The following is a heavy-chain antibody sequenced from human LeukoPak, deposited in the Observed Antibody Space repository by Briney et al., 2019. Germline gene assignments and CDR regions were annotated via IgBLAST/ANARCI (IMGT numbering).Heavy chain of an antibody. Sequence: SETLSLTCAVYGGSFSGYYWSWIRQPPGKGLEWIGEINHSGSTNYNPSLKSRVTISVDTSKNQFSLKLSSVTAADTAVYDCARAGYCSGTSCHTGFDPWGQGTLVTVSS. D-gene: IGHD2-2*01. V-gene: IGHV4-34*01. CDR2: INHSGST. CDR1: GGSFSGYY. J-gene: IGHJ5*02. CDR3: ARAGYCSGTSCHTGFDP.